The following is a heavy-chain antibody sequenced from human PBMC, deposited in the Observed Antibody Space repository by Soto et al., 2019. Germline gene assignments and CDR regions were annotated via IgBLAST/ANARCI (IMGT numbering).Heavy chain of an antibody. CDR2: IIPIFGTG. CDR1: RVAFSKFI. V-gene: IGHV1-69*01. D-gene: IGHD6-19*01. J-gene: IGHJ6*02. Sequence: QAQLEQSGGEVKKPGSSVKVSCKASRVAFSKFIVTWVRQAPGLGLEWVGGIIPIFGTGNYAEKFKGRVTITADESTSTSYMEVNNLRSEDTAVYYCAKVRYSSPMGYYYGMDVWGQGTTVTVSS. CDR3: AKVRYSSPMGYYYGMDV.